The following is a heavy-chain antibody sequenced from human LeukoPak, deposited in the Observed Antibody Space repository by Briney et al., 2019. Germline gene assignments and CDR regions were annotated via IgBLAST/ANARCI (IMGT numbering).Heavy chain of an antibody. J-gene: IGHJ5*02. CDR1: GYTFTSYA. Sequence: ASVKVSCKASGYTFTSYAMHWVRQAPGQRLEWMGRINAGNGNTKYSQKFQGRVTITRDTSASTAYMELRSLRSDDTAVYYCARDRLSGGSFWFDPWGQGTLVTVSS. V-gene: IGHV1-3*01. CDR2: INAGNGNT. D-gene: IGHD2-15*01. CDR3: ARDRLSGGSFWFDP.